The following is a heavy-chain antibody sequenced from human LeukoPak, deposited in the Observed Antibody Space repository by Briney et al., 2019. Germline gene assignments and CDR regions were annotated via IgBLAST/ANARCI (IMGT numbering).Heavy chain of an antibody. V-gene: IGHV4-59*01. CDR2: IHYSGST. CDR1: GGSISSYY. D-gene: IGHD5-12*01. Sequence: PSETLSLTCTVSGGSISSYYWSWIRQPPGKGLECIGYIHYSGSTNYNPSLKSRLTISVDTSKNQFSLKVTSVTAADTAVYYCARGRGSFDFWGQGTLVTVSS. J-gene: IGHJ4*02. CDR3: ARGRGSFDF.